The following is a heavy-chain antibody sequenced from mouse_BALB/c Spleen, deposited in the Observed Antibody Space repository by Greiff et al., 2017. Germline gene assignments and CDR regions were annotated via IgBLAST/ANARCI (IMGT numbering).Heavy chain of an antibody. Sequence: EVKLMESGGGLVQPGGSRKLSCAASGFTFSSFGMHWVRQAPEKGLEWVAYISSGSPTIYYADTVKGRFTISRDNPKNTLFLQMTSLRSEDTAMYYCARGDYFDYWGQGTTLTVSS. CDR2: ISSGSPTI. J-gene: IGHJ2*01. CDR1: GFTFSSFG. CDR3: ARGDYFDY. V-gene: IGHV5-17*02.